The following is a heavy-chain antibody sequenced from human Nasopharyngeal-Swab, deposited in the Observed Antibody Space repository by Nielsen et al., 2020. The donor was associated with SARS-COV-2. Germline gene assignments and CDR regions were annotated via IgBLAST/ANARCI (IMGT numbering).Heavy chain of an antibody. CDR2: INHSGST. Sequence: SETLSLTCAVYGGSFSGYYWSWIRQPPGKGLEWIGEINHSGSTNYNPSLKGRVTISVETSKNQFSLKLSSVTAADTAVYYCARGGGYSYGAIDYWGQGTLVTVSS. J-gene: IGHJ4*02. CDR3: ARGGGYSYGAIDY. D-gene: IGHD5-18*01. CDR1: GGSFSGYY. V-gene: IGHV4-34*01.